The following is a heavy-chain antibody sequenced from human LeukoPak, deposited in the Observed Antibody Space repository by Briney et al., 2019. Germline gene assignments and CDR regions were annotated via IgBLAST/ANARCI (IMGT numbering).Heavy chain of an antibody. CDR3: ARVYYDILTGSTYYYYYYYMDV. D-gene: IGHD3-9*01. CDR2: IYTSGST. V-gene: IGHV4-61*02. CDR1: GGSISSGSYY. J-gene: IGHJ6*03. Sequence: TLSLTCTVSGGSISSGSYYWSWIRQPAGKGLEWIGRIYTSGSTNYNPSLKSRVTISVDTSTNQFSLKLSSVTAADTAVYYCARVYYDILTGSTYYYYYYYMDVWGKGTTVTVSS.